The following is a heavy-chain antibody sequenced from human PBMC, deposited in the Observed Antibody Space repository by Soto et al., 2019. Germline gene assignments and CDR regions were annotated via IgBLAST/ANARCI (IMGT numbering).Heavy chain of an antibody. CDR2: INHSGST. CDR3: ARDKITGLFDY. CDR1: GGSISSGGYS. Sequence: SETLSLTCAVSGGSISSGGYSWSWIRQPPGKGLEWIGYINHSGSTYYNPSLKSRVTISVDTSKNQFSLKLTSVTAADTAVYYCARDKITGLFDYWGQGTLVTVSS. V-gene: IGHV4-30-2*01. J-gene: IGHJ4*02. D-gene: IGHD2-8*02.